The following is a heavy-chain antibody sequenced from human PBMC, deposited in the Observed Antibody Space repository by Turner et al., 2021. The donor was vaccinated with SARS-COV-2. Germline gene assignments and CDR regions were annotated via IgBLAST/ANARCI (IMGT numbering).Heavy chain of an antibody. CDR1: VAPFSSYP. J-gene: IGHJ4*02. V-gene: IGHV1-69*01. CDR2: IIPIFATA. CDR3: ARDLGYSGYGASPYFDY. D-gene: IGHD5-12*01. Sequence: QVQLVQSGAEVKKPGSSVKVSCKASVAPFSSYPISWVRQAPGQGLEWMGGIIPIFATANYAQKFQGRVTITADESTSTAYMELSSLRSEDTAVYYCARDLGYSGYGASPYFDYWGQGTLVTVSS.